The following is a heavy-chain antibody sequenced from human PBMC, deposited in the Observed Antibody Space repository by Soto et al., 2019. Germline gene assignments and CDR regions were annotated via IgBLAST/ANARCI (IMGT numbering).Heavy chain of an antibody. CDR2: IYYSGST. V-gene: IGHV4-59*01. CDR1: GGSISSYY. D-gene: IGHD3-3*01. CDR3: ARAPNYDFWSGYYTEFDY. J-gene: IGHJ4*02. Sequence: SETLSLTCTVSGGSISSYYWSWIRQPPGKGLEWIGYIYYSGSTNYNPSLKSRVTISVDTSKNQFSLKLSSVTAADTAVYYCARAPNYDFWSGYYTEFDYWGQGTLVTVSS.